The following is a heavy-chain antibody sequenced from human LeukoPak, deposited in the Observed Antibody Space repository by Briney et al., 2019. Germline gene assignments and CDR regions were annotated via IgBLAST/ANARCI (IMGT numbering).Heavy chain of an antibody. CDR2: ISGSGGRT. Sequence: GGSLRLSCAASGFTFSSYAMSWVRQAPGKGLEWVSAISGSGGRTYYADSVKGRFTISRDNSKNTLYLQMNSLSAEDTAVYYCAKDLAVATVPYFDYWGQGTLVTVSS. J-gene: IGHJ4*02. V-gene: IGHV3-23*01. D-gene: IGHD5-12*01. CDR3: AKDLAVATVPYFDY. CDR1: GFTFSSYA.